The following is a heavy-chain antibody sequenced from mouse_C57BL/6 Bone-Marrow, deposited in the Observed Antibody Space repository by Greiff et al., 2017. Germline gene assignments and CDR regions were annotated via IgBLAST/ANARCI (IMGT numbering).Heavy chain of an antibody. CDR1: GYTFTSYW. D-gene: IGHD1-1*01. Sequence: QVQLQQPGAELVRPGSSVKLSCKASGYTFTSYWMDWVKQRPGQGLEWIGNIYPSDSEPHYNQKFKDKATLTVDKSASTAYMQLSSLTSEDSAVYYCARTSITTVAYAMDYWGQGTSVTVSS. CDR3: ARTSITTVAYAMDY. CDR2: IYPSDSEP. V-gene: IGHV1-61*01. J-gene: IGHJ4*01.